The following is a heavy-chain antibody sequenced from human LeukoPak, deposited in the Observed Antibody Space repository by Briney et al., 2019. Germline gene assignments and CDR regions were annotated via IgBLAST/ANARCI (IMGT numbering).Heavy chain of an antibody. CDR1: GYTFTGHH. V-gene: IGHV1-2*06. J-gene: IGHJ4*02. CDR2: INPNSGDT. Sequence: ASVKFSCKASGYTFTGHHMHWVRQAPGQGLEWMGRINPNSGDTNSAQKFHGRVAMTRGTSISTAFMELTRLRSDDTAVYYCARDYCSSTSCLFDYWGQGTLVTVSS. D-gene: IGHD2-2*01. CDR3: ARDYCSSTSCLFDY.